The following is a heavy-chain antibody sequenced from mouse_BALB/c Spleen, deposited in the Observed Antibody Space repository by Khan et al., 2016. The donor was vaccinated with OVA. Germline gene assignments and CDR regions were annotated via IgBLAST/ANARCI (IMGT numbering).Heavy chain of an antibody. Sequence: EVQLQESGGDLVKPGGSLRLSCAASGFTFSTYGMSWVRQFPDKRLEWVATINSDGYYHYYPDTVKGRFTISKNNAENTLYLQMSRLKSEDTAIYYCASHLTGSFAYWGQGTLVTVST. CDR1: GFTFSTYG. CDR3: ASHLTGSFAY. CDR2: INSDGYYH. J-gene: IGHJ3*01. V-gene: IGHV5-6*01. D-gene: IGHD4-1*01.